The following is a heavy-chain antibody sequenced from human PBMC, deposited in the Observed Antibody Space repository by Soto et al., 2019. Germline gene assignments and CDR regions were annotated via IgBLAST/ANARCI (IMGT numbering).Heavy chain of an antibody. V-gene: IGHV3-23*01. CDR3: AKGSTGYCSRDSCLSYYGLDV. Sequence: EVQLLESGGGLVQPGEALRLSCAASGFAFSSYAVNWVRQAPGKGLEWVSVISGSGGGTYYADSVKGRFTISSDNSKNTLYLQMNSLRSEDSAVYYCAKGSTGYCSRDSCLSYYGLDVWGQGTTVTVSS. D-gene: IGHD2-15*01. CDR2: ISGSGGGT. J-gene: IGHJ6*02. CDR1: GFAFSSYA.